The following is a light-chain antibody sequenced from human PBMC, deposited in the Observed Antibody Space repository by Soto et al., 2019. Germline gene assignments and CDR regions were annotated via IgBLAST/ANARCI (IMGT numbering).Light chain of an antibody. CDR1: SSDIGAYSF. Sequence: QPGLTQPASVSGSPGQSITISCTGTSSDIGAYSFVSWYQQHPGKAPKLMIYDVSNRPSEVSDRFSGFKPGDTASLTISGLQAEDEADYYCTSYTTSGSYVFGTGTKVTVL. CDR3: TSYTTSGSYV. J-gene: IGLJ1*01. V-gene: IGLV2-14*01. CDR2: DVS.